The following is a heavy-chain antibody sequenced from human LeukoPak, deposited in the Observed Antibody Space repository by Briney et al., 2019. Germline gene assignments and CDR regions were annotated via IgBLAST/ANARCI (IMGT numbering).Heavy chain of an antibody. CDR3: AKDFLVGYRYSYGTEPFDY. V-gene: IGHV3-23*01. D-gene: IGHD5-18*01. J-gene: IGHJ4*02. CDR1: GFTLSSYE. CDR2: IDYSGGST. Sequence: GGSLRLSCTASGFTLSSYEMSWIRQAPGKGLEWVSSIDYSGGSTYYADSVKGRFTISRDNSKNTLYLQMNSLRAEDTAVYYCAKDFLVGYRYSYGTEPFDYWGQGTLVTVSS.